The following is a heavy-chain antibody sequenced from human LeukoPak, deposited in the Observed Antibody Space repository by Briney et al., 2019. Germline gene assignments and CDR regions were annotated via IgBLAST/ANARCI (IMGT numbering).Heavy chain of an antibody. CDR2: IYPGDSDT. J-gene: IGHJ4*02. CDR3: ARQEGIAVAGTQNFDY. Sequence: GESLKISCKGSGYSFTSYWIGWVRQMPGKGLEWMGIIYPGDSDTRYSPSFQGQVTISADKSISTAYLQWSSLKASDTAMYYCARQEGIAVAGTQNFDYWGQGTLVTVSS. V-gene: IGHV5-51*01. CDR1: GYSFTSYW. D-gene: IGHD6-19*01.